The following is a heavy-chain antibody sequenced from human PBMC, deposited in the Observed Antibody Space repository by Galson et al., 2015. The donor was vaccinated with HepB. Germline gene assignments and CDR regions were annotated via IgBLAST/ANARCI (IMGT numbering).Heavy chain of an antibody. V-gene: IGHV3-66*02. Sequence: SLRLSCAASGFTVSSNYMSWVRQAPGKGLEWVSVIYSGGSTYYADSVKGRFTISRDNSKNTLYLQMNSLRAEDTAVYYCARASHLYDFWSGYYFDYWGQGTLVTVSS. CDR2: IYSGGST. D-gene: IGHD3-3*01. CDR3: ARASHLYDFWSGYYFDY. CDR1: GFTVSSNY. J-gene: IGHJ4*02.